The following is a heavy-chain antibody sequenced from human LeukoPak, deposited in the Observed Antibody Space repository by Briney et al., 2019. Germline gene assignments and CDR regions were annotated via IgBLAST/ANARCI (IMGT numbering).Heavy chain of an antibody. V-gene: IGHV4-34*01. CDR1: GGSFSGYY. J-gene: IGHJ4*02. CDR3: ARARSHSSGWNF. D-gene: IGHD6-19*01. Sequence: SETLSLTCAVSGGSFSGYYWSWIRQPPGKGLEWIGEINHSGSTNYNPSLKSRVTISVDTSKNQFSLKLSSVPAADTAVYYCARARSHSSGWNFWGQGTLVTISS. CDR2: INHSGST.